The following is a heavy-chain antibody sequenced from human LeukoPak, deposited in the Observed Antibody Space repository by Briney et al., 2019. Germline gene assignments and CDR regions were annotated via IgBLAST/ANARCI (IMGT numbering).Heavy chain of an antibody. V-gene: IGHV4-34*01. J-gene: IGHJ4*02. CDR1: GGSFSGYY. CDR2: INHSGST. D-gene: IGHD3-10*01. CDR3: ARDHGSGSYFFDY. Sequence: SETLSLTRAVYGGSFSGYYWSWIRRPPGKGLEWIGEINHSGSTNYNPSLKSRVTISVDTSKNQFSLKLSSVTAADTAVYYCARDHGSGSYFFDYWGQGTLVTVSS.